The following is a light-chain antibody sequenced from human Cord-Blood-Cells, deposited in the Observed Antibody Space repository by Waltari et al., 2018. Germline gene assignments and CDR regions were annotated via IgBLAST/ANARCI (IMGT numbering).Light chain of an antibody. Sequence: QSALTQPASVSGSPGQSITISCTGTSSDVGSYNYVSWYQQHPGKAPKLMIYDVSKRPSGVSNRFSGSKSGNTASLTISGLQAEDEADYYCSSYTSSIVVFGGGTKLTVL. J-gene: IGLJ2*01. V-gene: IGLV2-14*02. CDR3: SSYTSSIVV. CDR2: DVS. CDR1: SSDVGSYNY.